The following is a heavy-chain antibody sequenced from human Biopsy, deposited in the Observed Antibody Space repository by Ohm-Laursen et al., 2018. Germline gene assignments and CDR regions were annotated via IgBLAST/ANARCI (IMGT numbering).Heavy chain of an antibody. Sequence: GTLSLTCTVSGDSVSSGSFYWTWLRQPPGQGLEYIGDIYDRGSTANYNPSLESRVTMSVDMPKNQFSLKLSSVTAADTAIYYCARGMRSSGWPYFDSWGQGTLVTVSS. CDR3: ARGMRSSGWPYFDS. D-gene: IGHD6-19*01. J-gene: IGHJ4*02. V-gene: IGHV4-61*01. CDR2: IYDRGSTA. CDR1: GDSVSSGSFY.